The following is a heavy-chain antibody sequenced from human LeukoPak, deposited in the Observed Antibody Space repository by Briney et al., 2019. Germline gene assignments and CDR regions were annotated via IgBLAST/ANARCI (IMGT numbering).Heavy chain of an antibody. CDR1: GGSITGYY. J-gene: IGHJ5*02. Sequence: SETLSLTCTVSGGSITGYYWSWIRQPPGKGLEWIGYIYYSGSADYNPSLKSRVTISVDTSKNQFSLRLSSVTAADTAVYYCARTGSTTEPNWFDPWGQGTLVTVSS. V-gene: IGHV4-59*01. CDR2: IYYSGSA. CDR3: ARTGSTTEPNWFDP. D-gene: IGHD1/OR15-1a*01.